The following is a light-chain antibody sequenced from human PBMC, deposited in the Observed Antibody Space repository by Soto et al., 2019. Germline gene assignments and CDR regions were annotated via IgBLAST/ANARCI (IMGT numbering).Light chain of an antibody. V-gene: IGKV3-20*01. Sequence: EIVLTQSPDTLSLSPGERATLSCRASHTVTSNYLAWYQQKPGQAPRLLIYGASSRATDIPDRFSGSGSGTDCTLIISRLETEDFAVYYCQQYGGSPRTFGQGTKVEIK. J-gene: IGKJ1*01. CDR2: GAS. CDR1: HTVTSNY. CDR3: QQYGGSPRT.